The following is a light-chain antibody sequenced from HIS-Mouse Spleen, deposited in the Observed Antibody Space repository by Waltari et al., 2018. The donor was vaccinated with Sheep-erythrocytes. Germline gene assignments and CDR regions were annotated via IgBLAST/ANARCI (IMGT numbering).Light chain of an antibody. V-gene: IGLV2-11*01. Sequence: QSALTQPRSVSGSPGQLVTISCTGTSSDVGGYNYFSWYQQHPGKAPKLMIYDVSKRPSGVPDRFSGSKSGNTASLTISGLQAEDEADYYCCSYAGSYNHVFATGTKVTVL. J-gene: IGLJ1*01. CDR2: DVS. CDR3: CSYAGSYNHV. CDR1: SSDVGGYNY.